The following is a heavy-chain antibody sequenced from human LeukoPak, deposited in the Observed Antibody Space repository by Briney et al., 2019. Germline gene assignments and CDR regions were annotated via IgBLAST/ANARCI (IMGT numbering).Heavy chain of an antibody. V-gene: IGHV3-23*01. CDR2: ISGSGGST. D-gene: IGHD6-13*01. CDR1: GFTFSSYA. J-gene: IGHJ4*02. Sequence: GGSLRLSCAASGFTFSSYAMSWVRQAPGKGLEWVSAISGSGGSTYYADFVKGRFTISRDNSKNTLYLQMNSLRAEDTAVYYCAKIPKYKSSSWYVDYWGQGTLVTVSS. CDR3: AKIPKYKSSSWYVDY.